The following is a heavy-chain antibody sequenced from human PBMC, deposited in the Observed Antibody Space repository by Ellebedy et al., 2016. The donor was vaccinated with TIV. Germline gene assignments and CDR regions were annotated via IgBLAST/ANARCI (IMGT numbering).Heavy chain of an antibody. CDR3: ASAPNQDFYDY. J-gene: IGHJ4*02. Sequence: MPSETLSLTCSVSGGSISPYYWSWIRQPPGKGLQWILFSYYTGSTNYNPTLKSRVTISVDTSKNQVSLRLSSVTAADTAVYYCASAPNQDFYDYWGQGTLVTVSS. CDR1: GGSISPYY. V-gene: IGHV4-59*01. CDR2: SYYTGST.